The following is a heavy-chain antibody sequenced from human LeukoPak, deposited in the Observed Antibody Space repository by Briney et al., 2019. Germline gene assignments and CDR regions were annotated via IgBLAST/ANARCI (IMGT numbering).Heavy chain of an antibody. CDR2: INEHGTT. CDR1: GFTFSDFW. CDR3: AREGGHSADY. Sequence: GGSLRLSCAASGFTFSDFWMYWVRQAPGKGLVWISNINEHGTTAYADSVKGRFTISRDNAKTSLYLQMNSLRAEDTAVYLCAREGGHSADYWGQGTLVTVSS. V-gene: IGHV3-74*01. J-gene: IGHJ4*02. D-gene: IGHD4-4*01.